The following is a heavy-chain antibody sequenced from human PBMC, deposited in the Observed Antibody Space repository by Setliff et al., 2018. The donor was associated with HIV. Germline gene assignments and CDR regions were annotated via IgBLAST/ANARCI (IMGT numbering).Heavy chain of an antibody. V-gene: IGHV3-48*03. Sequence: GESLKISCAASGFTFSSYEMNWVRQAPGKGLEWVAYISASGSTIYYTDSVKGRFTISRDNAKNSLDLQMKSLRADDTSVYYCARGSSWYGPNRHRHINYWGQGTPVTVSS. CDR3: ARGSSWYGPNRHRHINY. CDR1: GFTFSSYE. J-gene: IGHJ4*02. D-gene: IGHD6-13*01. CDR2: ISASGSTI.